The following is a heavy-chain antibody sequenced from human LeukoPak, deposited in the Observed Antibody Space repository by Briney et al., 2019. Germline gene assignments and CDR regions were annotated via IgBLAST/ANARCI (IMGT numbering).Heavy chain of an antibody. J-gene: IGHJ4*02. Sequence: GGSLRLSCAASGFTLSNYGMHWVRQAPGKGLEWVATITYDGSSEYYADSVKDRFTVSRDNSKNTLYLQMSSLKTEDTAVYYCAKRGDGGHKSLEYWGQGTLVIVSS. CDR2: ITYDGSSE. V-gene: IGHV3-30*18. CDR1: GFTLSNYG. D-gene: IGHD3-16*01. CDR3: AKRGDGGHKSLEY.